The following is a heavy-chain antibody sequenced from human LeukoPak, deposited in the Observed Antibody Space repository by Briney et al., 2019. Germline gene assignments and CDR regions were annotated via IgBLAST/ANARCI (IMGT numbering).Heavy chain of an antibody. D-gene: IGHD3-3*01. CDR3: ASDYYDFWSGYYTGFDY. V-gene: IGHV4-4*07. CDR1: AGSISSYY. Sequence: SETLSLTCTVSAGSISSYYWSWIRQPAGKGLEWIGRIYTSGSTNYNPSLKSRVTMSADTSKNQFSLKLSSVTAADTAVYYCASDYYDFWSGYYTGFDYWGQGTLVTVSS. CDR2: IYTSGST. J-gene: IGHJ4*02.